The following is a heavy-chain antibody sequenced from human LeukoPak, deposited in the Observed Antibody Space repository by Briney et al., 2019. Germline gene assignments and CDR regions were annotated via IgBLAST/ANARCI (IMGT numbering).Heavy chain of an antibody. D-gene: IGHD6-6*01. CDR2: INPNSGGT. CDR1: GYTFTCYY. J-gene: IGHJ4*02. V-gene: IGHV1-2*02. CDR3: ARSSSSSNDY. Sequence: GASVKVSCKASGYTFTCYYTHWVRQAPGQGLEWMGWINPNSGGTNYAQKFQGRVTMTRDTSISTAYMELSRLRSDDTAVYYCARSSSSSNDYWGQGTLVTVSS.